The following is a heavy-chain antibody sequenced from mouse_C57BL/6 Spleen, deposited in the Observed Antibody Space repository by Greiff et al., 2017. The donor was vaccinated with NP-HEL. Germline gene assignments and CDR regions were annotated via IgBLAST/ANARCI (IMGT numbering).Heavy chain of an antibody. CDR3: ARSRGHYYGSSEDYYAMDY. CDR1: GYAFSSSW. V-gene: IGHV1-82*01. CDR2: IYPGDGDT. J-gene: IGHJ4*01. Sequence: QVQLKESGPELVKPGASVKISCKASGYAFSSSWMNWVKQRPGKGLEWIGRIYPGDGDTNYNGKFKGKATLTADKSSSTAYMQLSSLTSEDSAVYFCARSRGHYYGSSEDYYAMDYWGQGTSVTVSS. D-gene: IGHD1-1*01.